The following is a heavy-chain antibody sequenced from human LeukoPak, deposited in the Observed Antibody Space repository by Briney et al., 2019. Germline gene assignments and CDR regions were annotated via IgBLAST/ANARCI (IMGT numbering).Heavy chain of an antibody. CDR1: GFTFSSYG. V-gene: IGHV3-30*18. CDR2: ISYDGSNK. D-gene: IGHD3-22*01. CDR3: AKAGYYYDSSGSHVIDY. Sequence: GGSLRLSCAASGFTFSSYGMHWVRQAPGKGLEWVAVISYDGSNKYYADSVKGRFTISRDNSKNTLYLQMNSLRAEDTVVYYCAKAGYYYDSSGSHVIDYWGQGTLVTVSS. J-gene: IGHJ4*02.